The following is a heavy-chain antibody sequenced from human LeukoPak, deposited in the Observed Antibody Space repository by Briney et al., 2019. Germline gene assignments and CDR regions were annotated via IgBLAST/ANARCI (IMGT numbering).Heavy chain of an antibody. Sequence: ASVKVSCKASGYTFTGYYMHWVRQAPGQGLEWMGWINPNSGGTNYAQKFRGRVTMTRDTSISTAYMELSRLRSDDTAVYYCARVAYCGGDCYLDYWGQGTLVTVSS. CDR2: INPNSGGT. CDR3: ARVAYCGGDCYLDY. D-gene: IGHD2-21*02. J-gene: IGHJ4*02. V-gene: IGHV1-2*02. CDR1: GYTFTGYY.